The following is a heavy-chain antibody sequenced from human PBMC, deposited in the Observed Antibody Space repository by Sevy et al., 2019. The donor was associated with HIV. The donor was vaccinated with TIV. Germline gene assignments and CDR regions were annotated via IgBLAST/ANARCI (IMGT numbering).Heavy chain of an antibody. D-gene: IGHD3-3*01. Sequence: GGSLRLSCAASGFTFSSYAMSWVRQAPGKGLEWVSAITGTGSSTNYAGSVKGRCNNSRDNSKNTLYLQMNSLRAEDTAVYYCAKGGIWSPPTWFDPWGQGTLVTVSS. CDR2: ITGTGSST. J-gene: IGHJ5*02. CDR1: GFTFSSYA. V-gene: IGHV3-23*01. CDR3: AKGGIWSPPTWFDP.